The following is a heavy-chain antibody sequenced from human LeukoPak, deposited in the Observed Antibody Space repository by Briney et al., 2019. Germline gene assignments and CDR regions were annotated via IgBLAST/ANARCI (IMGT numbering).Heavy chain of an antibody. V-gene: IGHV1-46*01. CDR1: GYTFTSNY. Sequence: ASVKVSCKASGYTFTSNYIHWVRQAPGQGLKWMGMIYPRDGSTSYAQKFQGRVTVTRDASTSTVHMELGGLRSEDTAVYYCARDQEGFDYWGQGTLVTVSS. CDR2: IYPRDGST. J-gene: IGHJ4*02. CDR3: ARDQEGFDY.